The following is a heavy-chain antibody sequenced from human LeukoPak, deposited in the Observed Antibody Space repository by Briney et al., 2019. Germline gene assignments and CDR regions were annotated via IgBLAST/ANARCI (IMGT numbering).Heavy chain of an antibody. D-gene: IGHD2-15*01. V-gene: IGHV4-39*01. J-gene: IGHJ4*02. CDR1: DGSISSGSYY. CDR3: XXXXSTYCSGGSCPHQPNY. CDR2: IYYGGST. Sequence: SETLSLTCTVSDGSISSGSYYWGWIRQPPGKGLEWIGSIYYGGSTYYNSSLKSRVTISVRTSKNQFSLKLISVNAADTAVYYXXXXXSTYCSGGSCPHQPNYWGQGTLATVSS.